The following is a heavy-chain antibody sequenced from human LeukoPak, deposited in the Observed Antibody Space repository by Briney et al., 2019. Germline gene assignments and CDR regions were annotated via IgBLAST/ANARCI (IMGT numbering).Heavy chain of an antibody. V-gene: IGHV3-7*01. CDR2: IKQDGSEK. CDR3: ARGPSRANAFDY. D-gene: IGHD2-8*01. J-gene: IGHJ4*02. Sequence: GGSLRLSCAASGFTFSIYAMSWVRQAPGKGLEWVADIKQDGSEKYYVDSVKGRFTISRDNAKNLLYLQMNSLRAEDTAVYYCARGPSRANAFDYWGQGTLVTVSS. CDR1: GFTFSIYA.